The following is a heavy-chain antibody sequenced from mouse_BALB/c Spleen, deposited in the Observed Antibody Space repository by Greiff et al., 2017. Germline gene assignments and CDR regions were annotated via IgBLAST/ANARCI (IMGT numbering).Heavy chain of an antibody. CDR3: ARGLGYGYDGFDY. CDR1: GYTFTSYV. D-gene: IGHD2-2*01. CDR2: INPYNDGT. V-gene: IGHV1-14*01. J-gene: IGHJ2*01. Sequence: VQLKQSGPELVKPGASVKMSCKASGYTFTSYVMHWVKQKPGQGLEWIGYINPYNDGTKYNEKFKGKATLTSDKSSSTAYMELSSLTSEDSAVYYCARGLGYGYDGFDYWGQGTTLTVSS.